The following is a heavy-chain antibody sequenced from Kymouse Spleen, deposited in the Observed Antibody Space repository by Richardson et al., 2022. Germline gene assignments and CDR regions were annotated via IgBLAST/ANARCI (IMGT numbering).Heavy chain of an antibody. V-gene: IGHV4-39*01. Sequence: QLQLQESGPGLVKPSETLSLTCTVSGGSISSSSYYWGWIRQPPGKGLEWIGSIYYSGSTYYNPSLKSRVTISVDTSKNQFSLKLSSVTAADTAVYYCARHDYSNFDFDYWGQGTLVTVSS. CDR3: ARHDYSNFDFDY. D-gene: IGHD4-11,IGHD4-11*01. CDR2: IYYSGST. CDR1: GGSISSSSYY. J-gene: IGHJ4*02.